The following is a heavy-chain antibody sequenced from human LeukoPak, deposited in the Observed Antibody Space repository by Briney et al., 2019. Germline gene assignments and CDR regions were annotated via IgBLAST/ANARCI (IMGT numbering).Heavy chain of an antibody. CDR2: IYGADSDT. V-gene: IGHV5-51*01. Sequence: GESLKISCKGAGYNFTNYWIGWVRQMPGKGLEWMGIIYGADSDTRYSPSFQGQVTISADKSISTAYLQWSSLKASDTAMYYCARQDYYHYGMDVWGQGTTVTVSS. J-gene: IGHJ6*02. CDR1: GYNFTNYW. CDR3: ARQDYYHYGMDV.